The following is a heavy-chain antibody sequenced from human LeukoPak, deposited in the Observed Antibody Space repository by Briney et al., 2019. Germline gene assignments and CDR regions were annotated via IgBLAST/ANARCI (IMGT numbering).Heavy chain of an antibody. CDR2: SNNKANSYTT. V-gene: IGHV3-72*01. Sequence: GGSLRLSCVASGFTFSDYQMDWVRQAPGKGLEWVGRSNNKANSYTTQYAASVQRRFTISRDESKNSLYMEMNSLKIEDTAVYYCSRVRHSNGVEYWGQGTLVTVSS. D-gene: IGHD4-11*01. J-gene: IGHJ4*02. CDR3: SRVRHSNGVEY. CDR1: GFTFSDYQ.